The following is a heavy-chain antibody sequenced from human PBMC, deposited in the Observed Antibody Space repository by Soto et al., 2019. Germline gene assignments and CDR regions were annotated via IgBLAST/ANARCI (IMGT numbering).Heavy chain of an antibody. Sequence: EVQLVESGGGMVQPGGSLRLSCVDSTFTFSSYWMTWVRQAPGKGLEWVANINPDGSEKYYVDSVKGRFTISRDNTKNSLDLQMNSLRAEDTAVYYCARADRPFAESAYLGQGTLVTVSS. CDR2: INPDGSEK. V-gene: IGHV3-7*04. D-gene: IGHD3-3*01. J-gene: IGHJ4*02. CDR1: TFTFSSYW. CDR3: ARADRPFAESAY.